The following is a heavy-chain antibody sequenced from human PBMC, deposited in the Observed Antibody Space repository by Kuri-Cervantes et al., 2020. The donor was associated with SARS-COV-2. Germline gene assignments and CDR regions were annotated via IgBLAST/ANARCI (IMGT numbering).Heavy chain of an antibody. CDR1: GGTFSSYA. Sequence: SVKVSCKASGGTFSSYAISWVRQAPGQGLEWMGGIIPIFGTANYAQKFQGRVTITTDESTSTAYMELRSLRSDDTAVYYCARALVYGDSESFDYWGQGARGTVSS. CDR3: ARALVYGDSESFDY. CDR2: IIPIFGTA. V-gene: IGHV1-69*05. J-gene: IGHJ4*02. D-gene: IGHD4-17*01.